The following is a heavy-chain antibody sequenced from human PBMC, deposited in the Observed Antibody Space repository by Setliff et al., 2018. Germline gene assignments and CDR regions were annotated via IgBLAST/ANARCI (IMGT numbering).Heavy chain of an antibody. CDR3: ARHFRSSKVQFLEYLTDYYFDS. V-gene: IGHV4-59*08. Sequence: SETLSLTCTVSGGSISSYYWSWIRQPPGKGLEWIGYIYYSGSTNYNPSLKSRVTISVDTSKNQFSLKLSSVTAADTAIYYCARHFRSSKVQFLEYLTDYYFDSWGQGTLVTVSS. CDR1: GGSISSYY. D-gene: IGHD3-3*01. J-gene: IGHJ4*02. CDR2: IYYSGST.